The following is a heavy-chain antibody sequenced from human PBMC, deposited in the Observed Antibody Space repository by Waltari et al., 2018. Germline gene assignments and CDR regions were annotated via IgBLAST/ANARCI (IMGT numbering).Heavy chain of an antibody. CDR1: GYTFTSYA. J-gene: IGHJ6*02. CDR3: ARVCSGYYYDSRGLDV. D-gene: IGHD3-22*01. V-gene: IGHV1-3*01. Sequence: QVQLVQSGAEVKKPGASVKVSCKASGYTFTSYAMHWVRQAPGQRLEWMGWINAGNGNPKDSQKFQGRVTITRDTSAITAYMELSSLRSEDTAVYYCARVCSGYYYDSRGLDVWGQGTTVTVAS. CDR2: INAGNGNP.